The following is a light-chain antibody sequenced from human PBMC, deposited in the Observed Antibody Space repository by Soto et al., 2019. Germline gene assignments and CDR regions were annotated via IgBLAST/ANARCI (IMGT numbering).Light chain of an antibody. Sequence: QSVLTQPPSVSGAPGQRVTTPGRGGSSNTGTGFDVHWYQQLPGTAPKLLIYGNNNRPSGVPDRFSGSKSGTSASLAITGLQAEDEADYYCQSYDSNLSGHVVFGGGTKVTVL. CDR2: GNN. V-gene: IGLV1-40*01. CDR3: QSYDSNLSGHVV. CDR1: SSNTGTGFD. J-gene: IGLJ2*01.